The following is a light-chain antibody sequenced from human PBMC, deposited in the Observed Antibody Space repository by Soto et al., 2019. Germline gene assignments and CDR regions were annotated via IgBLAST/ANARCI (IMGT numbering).Light chain of an antibody. V-gene: IGKV1-5*01. CDR3: QQYNSYPWT. Sequence: LQMTQSPSSLSASVGDRVTITCRASQTISRYLNWYKQKPGKAPKLLIYDASSLESGVPSRFRGSGSGTEFTLTISSLKPDDFETYYCQQYNSYPWTFGQGTKVDIK. J-gene: IGKJ1*01. CDR1: QTISRY. CDR2: DAS.